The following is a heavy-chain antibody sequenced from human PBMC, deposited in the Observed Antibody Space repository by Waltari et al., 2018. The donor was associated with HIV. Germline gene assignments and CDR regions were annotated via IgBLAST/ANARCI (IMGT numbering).Heavy chain of an antibody. J-gene: IGHJ1*01. Sequence: QLIQSTSALKRPGASVTISCQVSGYPLSDLSMQWVRQGRGRRLEWMGGLDPKNGKPVYSQRCWGRVSLAEDTSEDTAFLELNRLTSDDTAVDYCVTLYNESPLYSNFWGQGTLVTV. CDR1: GYPLSDLS. V-gene: IGHV1-24*01. CDR2: LDPKNGKP. CDR3: VTLYNESPLYSNF. D-gene: IGHD2-15*01.